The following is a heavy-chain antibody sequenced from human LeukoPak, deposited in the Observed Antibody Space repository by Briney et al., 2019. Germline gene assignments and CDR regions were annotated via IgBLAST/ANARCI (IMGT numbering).Heavy chain of an antibody. Sequence: SETLSLTCTVSGGSISSYYWSWIRQPPGKRLVWIGYIYTSGSTNYSPSLKSRVTISVDTSKNQFSLKLSSVTAADTAVYYCARRGYSGYEMSSWGQGTLVTVSS. J-gene: IGHJ5*02. V-gene: IGHV4-4*09. CDR2: IYTSGST. CDR3: ARRGYSGYEMSS. CDR1: GGSISSYY. D-gene: IGHD5-12*01.